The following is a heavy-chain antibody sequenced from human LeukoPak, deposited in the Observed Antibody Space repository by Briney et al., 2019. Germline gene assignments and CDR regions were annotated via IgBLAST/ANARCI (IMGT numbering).Heavy chain of an antibody. D-gene: IGHD1-26*01. Sequence: TLSLTCTVSGGSISSGGYYWRWIRQHPGKGLEWIGYIYYSGSTYYNPSLKSRVTISVDTSKNQFSLKLSSVTAADTAVYYCAREVGRGYFDYWGQGTLVTVSS. V-gene: IGHV4-31*03. J-gene: IGHJ4*02. CDR3: AREVGRGYFDY. CDR1: GGSISSGGYY. CDR2: IYYSGST.